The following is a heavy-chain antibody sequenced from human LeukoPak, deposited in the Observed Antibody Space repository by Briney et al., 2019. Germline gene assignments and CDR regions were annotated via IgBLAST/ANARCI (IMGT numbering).Heavy chain of an antibody. CDR3: AKEVVVMVAATRGWYFDL. Sequence: GGSLRLSCAASGFTFSSYAMSWVRQAPGKGLEWVSAISGSGGSTYYADSVKGRFTISRDNSKNTLYLQMNSLRAEDTAVYYCAKEVVVMVAATRGWYFDLWGRGTLVTVSS. D-gene: IGHD2-15*01. CDR2: ISGSGGST. CDR1: GFTFSSYA. J-gene: IGHJ2*01. V-gene: IGHV3-23*01.